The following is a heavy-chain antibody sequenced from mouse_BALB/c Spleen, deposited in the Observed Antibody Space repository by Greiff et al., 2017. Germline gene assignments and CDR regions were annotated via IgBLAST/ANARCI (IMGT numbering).Heavy chain of an antibody. V-gene: IGHV5-17*02. CDR3: ARGGSYFDY. Sequence: EVNVVESGGGLVQPGGSRKLSCAASGFTFSSFGMHWVRQAPEKGLEWVAYISSGSSTIYYADTVKGRFTISRDNPKNTLFLQMTSLRSEDTAMYYCARGGSYFDYWGQGTTLTVSS. J-gene: IGHJ2*01. CDR1: GFTFSSFG. CDR2: ISSGSSTI.